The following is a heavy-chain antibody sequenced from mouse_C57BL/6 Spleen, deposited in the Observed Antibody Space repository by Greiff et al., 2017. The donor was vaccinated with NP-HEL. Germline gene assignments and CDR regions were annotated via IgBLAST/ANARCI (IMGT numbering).Heavy chain of an antibody. Sequence: EVQLVESEGGLVQPGSSMKLSCTASGFTFSDYYMAWVRQVPEKGLEWVANINYDGSSTYYLDSLKSRFIISRDNAKNILYLQMSSLKSEDTATYYCARGFTTVVASPYWYFDVWGTGTTVTVSS. D-gene: IGHD1-1*01. CDR3: ARGFTTVVASPYWYFDV. J-gene: IGHJ1*03. V-gene: IGHV5-16*01. CDR2: INYDGSST. CDR1: GFTFSDYY.